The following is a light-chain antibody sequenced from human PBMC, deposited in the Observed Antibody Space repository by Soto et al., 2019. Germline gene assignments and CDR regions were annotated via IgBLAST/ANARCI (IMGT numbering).Light chain of an antibody. J-gene: IGKJ1*01. CDR2: WAS. CDR3: QQYYSTPTWT. V-gene: IGKV4-1*01. Sequence: DIVMTQSPDSLAVSLGERATINCKSSQSVLYSSNNKNYLAWYQQKPGQPPKLLIYWASTRESGVPDRFSVSGSGKDFTLTISSLQAEDVAVYYCQQYYSTPTWTFGQGTKVEIK. CDR1: QSVLYSSNNKNY.